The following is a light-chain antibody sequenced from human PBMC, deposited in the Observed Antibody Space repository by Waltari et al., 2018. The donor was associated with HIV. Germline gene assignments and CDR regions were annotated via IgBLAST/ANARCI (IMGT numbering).Light chain of an antibody. CDR2: EVT. CDR3: SSYAGSLWV. J-gene: IGLJ3*02. V-gene: IGLV2-8*01. Sequence: QSALTQPPSASGSPGQSVTISCTGTSSDVGGYNYVSWYQQHPGKAPKLMIYEVTKRPSGVPDRFFGSKSGNTASLTVSGLQAEDEAIYYCSSYAGSLWVFGGGTRVTVL. CDR1: SSDVGGYNY.